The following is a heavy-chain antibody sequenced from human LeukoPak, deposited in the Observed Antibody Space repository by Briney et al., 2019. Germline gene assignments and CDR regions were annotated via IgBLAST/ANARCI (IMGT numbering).Heavy chain of an antibody. V-gene: IGHV4-59*01. Sequence: PSETLSLTCTVSGGSISSYYWSWIRQPPGKGLEWIGYIYYSGSTNYNPSLTSRVTISVDTSKNQFSLKLSSVTAADTAVYYCARVLDKYYFDYWGQGTLVTVSS. CDR1: GGSISSYY. D-gene: IGHD3-3*01. J-gene: IGHJ4*02. CDR2: IYYSGST. CDR3: ARVLDKYYFDY.